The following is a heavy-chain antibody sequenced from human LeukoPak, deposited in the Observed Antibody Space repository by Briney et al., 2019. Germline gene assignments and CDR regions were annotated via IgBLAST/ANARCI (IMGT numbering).Heavy chain of an antibody. J-gene: IGHJ5*02. V-gene: IGHV3-11*04. D-gene: IGHD3-22*01. CDR1: GFTFSDYY. Sequence: PGGSLRLSCAASGFTFSDYYMSWIRQAPGKGLEWVSYISSSGNTIYYADSVKGRFTISRDNAKNSLYLQMNSLRAEDTAVYYCARDAVDYYDSSGYYYPWGQGTLVTVSS. CDR3: ARDAVDYYDSSGYYYP. CDR2: ISSSGNTI.